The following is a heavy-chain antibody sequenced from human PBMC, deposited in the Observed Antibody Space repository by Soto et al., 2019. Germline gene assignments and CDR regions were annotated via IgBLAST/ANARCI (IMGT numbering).Heavy chain of an antibody. Sequence: GGSLRLSCAASGFTFSSYGMHWVRQAPGKGLEWVAVIWYDGSNKYYADSVKGRFTISRDNSKNTLYLQMNSLRAEDTAVYYCAREGYCSSTSCYSYYYYGMDVWGQGTTVTVS. V-gene: IGHV3-33*01. CDR2: IWYDGSNK. CDR3: AREGYCSSTSCYSYYYYGMDV. D-gene: IGHD2-2*01. CDR1: GFTFSSYG. J-gene: IGHJ6*02.